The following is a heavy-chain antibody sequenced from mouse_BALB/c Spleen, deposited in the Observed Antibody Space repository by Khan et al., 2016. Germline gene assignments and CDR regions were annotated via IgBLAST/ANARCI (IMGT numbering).Heavy chain of an antibody. Sequence: QIQLVQSGPELKKPGETVKISCKASGYTFTDYSMHWVKQAPGKGLKWMGWINTETGEPTYADDFKGRFAFSLVTSASTAYLQINNLNTEDTATYFCAAMSTVFYFDYWGQGTTLTVSS. CDR2: INTETGEP. CDR1: GYTFTDYS. CDR3: AAMSTVFYFDY. D-gene: IGHD2-4*01. J-gene: IGHJ2*01. V-gene: IGHV9-2-1*01.